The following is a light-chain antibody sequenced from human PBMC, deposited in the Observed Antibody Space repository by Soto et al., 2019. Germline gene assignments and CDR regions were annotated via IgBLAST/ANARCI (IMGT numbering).Light chain of an antibody. V-gene: IGLV2-11*01. CDR2: DVS. CDR1: SSDVGGYDF. CDR3: CSYAGDLAL. J-gene: IGLJ2*01. Sequence: QSFLRLPRAVSASPARSVTISCTVTSSDVGGYDFVSWYQQHPGKAPKLMISDVSKRPSGVPDRFSGSKSGNTASLTISGLQAEDEADYYCCSYAGDLALFGGGTKVTVL.